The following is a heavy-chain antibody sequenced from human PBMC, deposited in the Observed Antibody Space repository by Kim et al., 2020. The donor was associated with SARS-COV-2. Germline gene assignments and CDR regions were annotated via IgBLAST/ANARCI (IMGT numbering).Heavy chain of an antibody. CDR3: ASVVLGQDAFDI. Sequence: YYADSVKGRFTISRDNSKNTLYLQMNSLRAEDTAVYYCASVVLGQDAFDIWGQGTMVTVSS. J-gene: IGHJ3*02. V-gene: IGHV3-33*01. D-gene: IGHD1-26*01.